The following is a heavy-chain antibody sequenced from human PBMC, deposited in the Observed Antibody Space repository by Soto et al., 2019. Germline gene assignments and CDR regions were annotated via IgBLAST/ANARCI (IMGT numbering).Heavy chain of an antibody. J-gene: IGHJ6*02. Sequence: QAGGSLRLSCAASGFTFTSYAMCWVRQAPGKGLEWVSSISVSGDRTFYADSVKGRFTISRDNSKNTLYLQMSSLRAEDTAVFYCVKGSIAVPGRNYYYGMDVWGQGTTVTVSS. V-gene: IGHV3-23*01. CDR1: GFTFTSYA. D-gene: IGHD6-19*01. CDR2: ISVSGDRT. CDR3: VKGSIAVPGRNYYYGMDV.